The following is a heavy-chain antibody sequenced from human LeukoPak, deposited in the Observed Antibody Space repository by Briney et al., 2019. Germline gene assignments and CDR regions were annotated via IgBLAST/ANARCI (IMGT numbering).Heavy chain of an antibody. CDR1: GGSLSRYS. CDR2: VYFCGST. J-gene: IGHJ4*02. CDR3: ARCVAPMELDY. V-gene: IGHV4-59*12. Sequence: SETLSLSCTLSGGSLSRYSWRWMPQPPGRGVEWVGYVYFCGSTHYNPSLKRRVTIPVDTSLNQFTLKLCSVPAAETAVYYGARCVAPMELDYWGRGTLVTVSS. D-gene: IGHD1-26*01.